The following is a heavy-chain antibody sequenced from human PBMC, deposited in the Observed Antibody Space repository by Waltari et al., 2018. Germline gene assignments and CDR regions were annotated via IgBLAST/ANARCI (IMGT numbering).Heavy chain of an antibody. D-gene: IGHD3-3*01. CDR2: ISHSGRT. Sequence: QVQLQQWGSGLLKPSETLSLTCAVYDGSLTGFYWSWIRQSPEKGLEWMGEISHSGRTNYNPSLKSRVTISIDTARNHFSLSLTSVTAADTGVYYCARDPFITVSGVDRRRFDYWGQGSLVTVSP. CDR1: DGSLTGFY. J-gene: IGHJ4*02. V-gene: IGHV4-34*01. CDR3: ARDPFITVSGVDRRRFDY.